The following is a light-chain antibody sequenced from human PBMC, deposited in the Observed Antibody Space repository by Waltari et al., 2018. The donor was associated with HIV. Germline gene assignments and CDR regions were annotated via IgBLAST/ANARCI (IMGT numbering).Light chain of an antibody. J-gene: IGLJ2*01. CDR2: EDN. V-gene: IGLV6-57*03. CDR3: QSYDGNTLV. CDR1: SGSVASSY. Sequence: NPMLTQPHSVSESPGKTVTISCTRSSGSVASSYVQWYQQRPGSAPTTIIYEDNQRPSGVPDRFSGSIDSSSNSASLTLSGLKTEDEADYYCQSYDGNTLVFGGGTKLTVL.